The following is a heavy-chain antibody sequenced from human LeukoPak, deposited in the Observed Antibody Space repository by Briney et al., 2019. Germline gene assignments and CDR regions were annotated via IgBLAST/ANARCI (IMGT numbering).Heavy chain of an antibody. D-gene: IGHD3-16*01. CDR3: ARVGRLGRGDDAFEF. J-gene: IGHJ3*01. V-gene: IGHV1-2*02. CDR2: INPNSGDT. CDR1: GYTFTGYY. Sequence: ASVKVACKASGYTFTGYYMHWVRQAPGQGLEWMGWINPNSGDTNYAQKYQGRVTLTRDTSINPAYMELSSLRFDDTAGYDFARVGRLGRGDDAFEFWGQGGMVTVSS.